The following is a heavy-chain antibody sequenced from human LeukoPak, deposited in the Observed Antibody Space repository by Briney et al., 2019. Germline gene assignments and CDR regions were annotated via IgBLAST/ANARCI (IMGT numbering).Heavy chain of an antibody. CDR2: ISSNSNI. J-gene: IGHJ4*02. V-gene: IGHV3-21*01. Sequence: SGGSLRLSCAASGFTFSSYSMNWVRRAPGKGLEWVSSISSNSNIYYADSVKGRFTISRDNAKNSLYLQMNSLRAEDTAVYYCAREGIAAAGTVDYWGQGTLVTVSS. CDR3: AREGIAAAGTVDY. CDR1: GFTFSSYS. D-gene: IGHD6-13*01.